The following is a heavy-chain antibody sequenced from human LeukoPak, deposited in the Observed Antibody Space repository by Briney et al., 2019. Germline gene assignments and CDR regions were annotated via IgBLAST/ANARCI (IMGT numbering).Heavy chain of an antibody. CDR2: ISSSSSYI. CDR3: ARGAPHFNVVVIGPFNY. J-gene: IGHJ4*02. D-gene: IGHD2-21*01. V-gene: IGHV3-21*01. Sequence: PGVSLRLSCAASGFTFSSYSMNWVRQAPGKGLEWVSSISSSSSYIYYADSVKGRFTISRDNAKNSLYLQMNSLRAQDTAVYYCARGAPHFNVVVIGPFNYWGQGTLVTVSS. CDR1: GFTFSSYS.